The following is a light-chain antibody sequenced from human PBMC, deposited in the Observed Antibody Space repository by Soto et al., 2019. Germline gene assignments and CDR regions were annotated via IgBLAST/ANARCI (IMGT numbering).Light chain of an antibody. CDR3: QQYGSSPWT. CDR1: QSVISSY. V-gene: IGKV3D-20*01. Sequence: EIVLTQSPATLSLSPGERATLSCGASQSVISSYLAWYQQKPGLAPRLLIYGVSRRATGIPDRFSGSGSGTVFTLTISRLEPEDFAVYYCQQYGSSPWTFGQGTKVEIK. J-gene: IGKJ1*01. CDR2: GVS.